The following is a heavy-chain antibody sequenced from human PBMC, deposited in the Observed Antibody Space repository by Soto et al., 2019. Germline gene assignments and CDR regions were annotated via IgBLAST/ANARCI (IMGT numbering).Heavy chain of an antibody. Sequence: GGSLRLSCAASGFTFSSYAMSWVRQAPGKGLEWVSAISGSGGSTYYADSVKGRFTISRDNSTNTLYLQMNSLRAEETAVYYSANGSTTRLAAFAIRGQGTMVTIS. D-gene: IGHD6-13*01. CDR3: ANGSTTRLAAFAI. CDR2: ISGSGGST. CDR1: GFTFSSYA. J-gene: IGHJ3*02. V-gene: IGHV3-23*01.